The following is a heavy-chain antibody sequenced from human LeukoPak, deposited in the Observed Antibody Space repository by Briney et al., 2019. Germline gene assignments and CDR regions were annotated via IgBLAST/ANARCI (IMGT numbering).Heavy chain of an antibody. CDR2: ISKSGDNT. CDR3: ARHWV. Sequence: PGGSLRLSCEASGFTFSSYSMNWVRQAPGTGLEWVSTISKSGDNTYSADSIKVRFTISRDNSKNTLYLQMTNLRVDDAAEYYCARHWVWGQGTLVTVSS. D-gene: IGHD3-16*01. J-gene: IGHJ4*02. V-gene: IGHV3-21*04. CDR1: GFTFSSYS.